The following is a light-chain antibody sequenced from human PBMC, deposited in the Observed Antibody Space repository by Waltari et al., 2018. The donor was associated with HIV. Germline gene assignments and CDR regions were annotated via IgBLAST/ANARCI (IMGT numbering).Light chain of an antibody. CDR3: QAWDSSTAV. CDR2: QDN. J-gene: IGLJ3*02. V-gene: IGLV3-1*01. Sequence: SYELTQPPSVSVSPGQTASITCSGEKLGDKYACWYQQKPGQSPVLVIDQDNKRPSGIPERFSGSNSGNTATLTISGTQAMDEADYYCQAWDSSTAVFGGGTKLTVL. CDR1: KLGDKY.